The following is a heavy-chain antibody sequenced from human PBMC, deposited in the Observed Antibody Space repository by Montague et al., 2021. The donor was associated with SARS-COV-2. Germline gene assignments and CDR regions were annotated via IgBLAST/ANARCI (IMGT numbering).Heavy chain of an antibody. CDR2: IYYSGST. CDR3: AGDRGRFWHFDL. CDR1: GGSISSYY. J-gene: IGHJ2*01. V-gene: IGHV4-59*01. Sequence: SETLSLTCTVSGGSISSYYWNWTRQSPGKELEWIGYIYYSGSTKYNPSLKSRVTISVDTSKSQMSLRLNSVTAADTAVYYCAGDRGRFWHFDLWGRGTLVTVSS. D-gene: IGHD5-12*01.